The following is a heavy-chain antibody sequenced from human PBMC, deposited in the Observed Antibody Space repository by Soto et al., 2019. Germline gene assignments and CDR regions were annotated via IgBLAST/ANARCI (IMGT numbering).Heavy chain of an antibody. J-gene: IGHJ2*01. CDR3: ARVGDLLCESRSYWYFDR. D-gene: IGHD2-21*01. CDR1: GGTFSSYA. V-gene: IGHV1-69*01. CDR2: IIPIFGTA. Sequence: QVQLVQSGAEVKKPGSSVKVSCKASGGTFSSYAISWVRQAPGQGLEWMGGIIPIFGTANYAQKFQGRVTITADESTRTAYMELRSLRSEDTAVYCCARVGDLLCESRSYWYFDRWGRGTLVTVSS.